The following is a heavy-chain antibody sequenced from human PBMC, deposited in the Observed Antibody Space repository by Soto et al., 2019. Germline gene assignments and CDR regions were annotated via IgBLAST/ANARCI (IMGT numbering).Heavy chain of an antibody. V-gene: IGHV3-72*01. CDR2: SRNKAKSYTT. Sequence: PGGSLRLSCAASGFTFSDHHMDWVRQAPGKGLEWVGRSRNKAKSYTTEYAASVQGRFSISRDDSKKSLYLQMDSLKTEDTAVYYCARGSTIDSYYYMDVWGKGTTVTVSS. J-gene: IGHJ6*03. CDR1: GFTFSDHH. CDR3: ARGSTIDSYYYMDV. D-gene: IGHD5-12*01.